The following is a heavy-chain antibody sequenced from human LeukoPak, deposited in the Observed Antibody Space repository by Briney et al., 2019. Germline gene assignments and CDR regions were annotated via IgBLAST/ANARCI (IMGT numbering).Heavy chain of an antibody. V-gene: IGHV4-39*07. D-gene: IGHD6-13*01. CDR1: GGSISSSSYY. J-gene: IGHJ2*01. Sequence: SETLSLTCTVSGGSISSSSYYWDWIRQPPGKGLEWIGSIYYSGSTYYNPSLKSRVTISVDMSKNQFSLKLSSVTAADTAVYYCGIAAAGTLNWYFDLWGRGTLVTVSS. CDR2: IYYSGST. CDR3: GIAAAGTLNWYFDL.